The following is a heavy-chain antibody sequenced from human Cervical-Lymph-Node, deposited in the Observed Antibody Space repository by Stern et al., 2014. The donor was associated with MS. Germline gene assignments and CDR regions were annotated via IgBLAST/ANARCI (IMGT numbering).Heavy chain of an antibody. CDR3: ARGTGWYFWTEDY. V-gene: IGHV3-33*01. Sequence: VQLVESGGGVVQPGRSLRLSCAASGFAFSNYGMHWVRQAPGKGLEWVALIWFDGSNKYNADTVKGRFTISRDNSKNTLYLQMNSLRAEDTAVYYCARGTGWYFWTEDYWGQGTLVTVSS. CDR2: IWFDGSNK. D-gene: IGHD3/OR15-3a*01. J-gene: IGHJ4*02. CDR1: GFAFSNYG.